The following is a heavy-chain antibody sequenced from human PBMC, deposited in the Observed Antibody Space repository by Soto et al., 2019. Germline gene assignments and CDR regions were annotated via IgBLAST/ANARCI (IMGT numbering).Heavy chain of an antibody. CDR2: ISSRSSTI. CDR1: GFPFSDYY. CDR3: ASGTNGAFFVY. Sequence: QVQLVESGGGLVKPGGSLRLSCAASGFPFSDYYMSWIRQAPGKGLEWVSYISSRSSTIFYADSVKGRFTISRDNVKNSLYLQMNSLRAEDTAVYYCASGTNGAFFVYWGQGILVTVSS. D-gene: IGHD2-8*01. V-gene: IGHV3-11*01. J-gene: IGHJ4*02.